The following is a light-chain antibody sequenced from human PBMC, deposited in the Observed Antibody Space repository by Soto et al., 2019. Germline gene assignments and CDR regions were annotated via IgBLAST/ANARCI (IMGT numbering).Light chain of an antibody. J-gene: IGKJ3*01. CDR3: QQYDNWPFT. CDR2: GAS. Sequence: EVVMTQSPATLSVSPGEGATLSCRASQSVSSRLAWYQQKPGQAPRLLIYGASTRATGIPARFSGSESGSEFALTISSLQSEDFAVYYCQQYDNWPFTFGPGTKVDIK. V-gene: IGKV3-15*01. CDR1: QSVSSR.